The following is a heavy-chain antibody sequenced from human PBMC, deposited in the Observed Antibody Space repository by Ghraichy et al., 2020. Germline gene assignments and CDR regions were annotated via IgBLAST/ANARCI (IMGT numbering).Heavy chain of an antibody. J-gene: IGHJ4*02. Sequence: SETLSLTCTVSGGTISSGNYFWSRMRQPPGKGVEWIGCTHDRGSTHYNPSLESRISITVDTSKNQFSLNLSSVIAADTAVYYCASLFYVWGSYRQDYWGQGHLISVSS. D-gene: IGHD3-16*02. CDR1: GGTISSGNYF. V-gene: IGHV4-30-4*02. CDR3: ASLFYVWGSYRQDY. CDR2: THDRGST.